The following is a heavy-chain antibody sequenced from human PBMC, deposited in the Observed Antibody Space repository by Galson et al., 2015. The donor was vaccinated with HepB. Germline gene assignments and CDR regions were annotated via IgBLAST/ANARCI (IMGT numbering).Heavy chain of an antibody. V-gene: IGHV3-23*01. CDR2: VSGSGGTT. D-gene: IGHD3-10*01. CDR1: GFSFSSYD. CDR3: AKAPFYGSGSPLDY. Sequence: SLRLSCAASGFSFSSYDMTWVRQAPGRGLEWVSYVSGSGGTTYYADSVKGRFTISRDNARNTLYLQMNSLRVEDTAVYYCAKAPFYGSGSPLDYWGQGTLVTVSS. J-gene: IGHJ4*02.